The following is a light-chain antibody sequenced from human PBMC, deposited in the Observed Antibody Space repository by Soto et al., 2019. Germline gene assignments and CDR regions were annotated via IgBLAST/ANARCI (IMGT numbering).Light chain of an antibody. V-gene: IGKV2-28*01. CDR1: QSLPHSNGYNY. J-gene: IGKJ2*01. CDR3: MQALHTYT. CDR2: LGS. Sequence: DIVMTQSPLSLPVTPGEPASISCRSSQSLPHSNGYNYLDWYLQKPGQSPQLLIYLGSNRASGVPDRFSGSGSSTDFTLTISRVEAEDVGVYYCMQALHTYTFGQGTKLEIK.